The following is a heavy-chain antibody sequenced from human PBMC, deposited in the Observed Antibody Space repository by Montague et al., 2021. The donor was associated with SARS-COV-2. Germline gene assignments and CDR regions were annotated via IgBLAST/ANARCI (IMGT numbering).Heavy chain of an antibody. CDR2: INHSGSA. D-gene: IGHD2-2*02. V-gene: IGHV4-34*01. J-gene: IGHJ6*03. Sequence: SETLSLTCAVYGGSFSGYYWNWIRQPPGKGLEWIGEINHSGSAKXNPSRKRGVTISVDTSKNQFSLKLNSVTAADTAVYYCARLGEGVVPAPILGVGPYYSYFYMDVWGKGATVTVSS. CDR1: GGSFSGYY. CDR3: ARLGEGVVPAPILGVGPYYSYFYMDV.